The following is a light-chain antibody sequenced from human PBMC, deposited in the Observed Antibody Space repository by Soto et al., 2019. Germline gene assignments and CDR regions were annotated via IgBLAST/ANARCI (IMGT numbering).Light chain of an antibody. V-gene: IGLV1-40*01. CDR1: SSNIGAGYD. Sequence: QSVLTQPPSVSGAPGQRVTISCTGSSSNIGAGYDVHWYQQLPGTAPKLLIYGSSNRPSGVPDRFSGAKSGTSASLAITGLQAEDEADYYCQSYDSSLSGFVVFGGGNKLTVL. J-gene: IGLJ2*01. CDR2: GSS. CDR3: QSYDSSLSGFVV.